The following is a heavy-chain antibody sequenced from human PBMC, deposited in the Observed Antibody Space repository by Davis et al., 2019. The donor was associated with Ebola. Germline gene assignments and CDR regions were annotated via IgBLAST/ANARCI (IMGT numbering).Heavy chain of an antibody. D-gene: IGHD3-22*01. J-gene: IGHJ4*02. CDR3: AKPSRYYYDSSGYYVPFDY. CDR2: ISYDGSNK. CDR1: GFIFNNYG. V-gene: IGHV3-30*18. Sequence: GESLKISCAASGFIFNNYGMHWVRQAPGKGLEWLALISYDGSNKYYADSVKGRFTISRDNSKNTLYLQMNSLRAEDTAVYYCAKPSRYYYDSSGYYVPFDYWGQGTLVTVSS.